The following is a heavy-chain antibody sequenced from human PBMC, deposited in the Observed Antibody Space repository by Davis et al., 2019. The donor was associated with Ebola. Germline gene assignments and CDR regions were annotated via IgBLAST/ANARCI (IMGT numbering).Heavy chain of an antibody. CDR3: TRDVFGGERWLPRGGDY. D-gene: IGHD5-24*01. Sequence: GESLKISCAASGFTLSSYWMHWVRQAPGKGLVWVSRINSDGSNTNYADSVKGRFTISRGDAKNSLYLQMNSLRAEDTAVYYCTRDVFGGERWLPRGGDYWGQGTLVTVSS. J-gene: IGHJ4*02. V-gene: IGHV3-74*01. CDR2: INSDGSNT. CDR1: GFTLSSYW.